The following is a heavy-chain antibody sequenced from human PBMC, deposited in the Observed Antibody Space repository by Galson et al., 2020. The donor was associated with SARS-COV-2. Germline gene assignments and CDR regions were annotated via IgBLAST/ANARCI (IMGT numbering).Heavy chain of an antibody. D-gene: IGHD3-16*02. V-gene: IGHV3-30*18. CDR1: GFTFSSYG. J-gene: IGHJ4*02. CDR3: AKDDPTFGGVITEN. CDR2: ISYDGSNK. Sequence: GGSLRLSCAASGFTFSSYGMHWVRQAPGKGLEWVAVISYDGSNKYYADSVKGRFTISRDNSKNTLYLQMNSLRAEDTAVYYCAKDDPTFGGVITENWGQGTLVTLSS.